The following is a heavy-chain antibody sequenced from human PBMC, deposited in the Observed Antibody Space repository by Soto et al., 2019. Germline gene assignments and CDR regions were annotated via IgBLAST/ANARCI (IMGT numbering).Heavy chain of an antibody. CDR2: ISSRGSTV. CDR1: GFSFDSHA. CDR3: ASSLSGYSSSWYYY. D-gene: IGHD6-13*01. V-gene: IGHV3-23*05. Sequence: PGGSLRLSCVASGFSFDSHAISWVRQAPGKGLEWVAYISSRGSTVFYADSVKGRFTISRDNSDNSVYLQLSSLRAEDTAVYYCASSLSGYSSSWYYYWGQGTLVTV. J-gene: IGHJ4*02.